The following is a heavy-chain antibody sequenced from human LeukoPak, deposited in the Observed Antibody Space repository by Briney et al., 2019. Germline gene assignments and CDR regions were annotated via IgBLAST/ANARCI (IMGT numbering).Heavy chain of an antibody. Sequence: SETLSLTCTVSGGSINSYWSWMRQPAGKGLEWIGRISGSGSTTYNPSLKSRLSISIDTSKNQFSLKLMSVTAADTAVYYCARDEKLLWFGESGPFDYWGQGTLVTVSS. CDR3: ARDEKLLWFGESGPFDY. V-gene: IGHV4-4*07. D-gene: IGHD3-10*01. J-gene: IGHJ4*02. CDR2: ISGSGST. CDR1: GGSINSY.